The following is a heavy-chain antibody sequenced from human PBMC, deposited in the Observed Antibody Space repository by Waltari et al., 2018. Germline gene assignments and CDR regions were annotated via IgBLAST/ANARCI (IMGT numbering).Heavy chain of an antibody. V-gene: IGHV4-31*03. CDR1: GASISSSGNY. J-gene: IGHJ4*02. CDR2: ISFSVTT. CDR3: AKETAFTLDS. Sequence: QVQLQESGPGLVKPSQTLSLTCTVSGASISSSGNYWTWIRHPPGIGLEWIGYISFSVTTYYSPSLRSRLTISIDTSKNHFSLNLNSLTAADTAVYFCAKETAFTLDSWGQGTLVTVSS. D-gene: IGHD2-21*02.